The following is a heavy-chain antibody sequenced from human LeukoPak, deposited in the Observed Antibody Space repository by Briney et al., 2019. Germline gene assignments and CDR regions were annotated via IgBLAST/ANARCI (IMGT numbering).Heavy chain of an antibody. CDR2: ISSSSSTI. J-gene: IGHJ4*02. Sequence: GALRLSCAASGFTFSSYSMNWVRQAPGKGLEWVSYISSSSSTIYYADPVKGRFTISRDNAKNSLYLQMNSLRAEDTAVYYCAREGMYDFWSGPYFDYWGQGTLVTVSS. CDR3: AREGMYDFWSGPYFDY. CDR1: GFTFSSYS. D-gene: IGHD3-3*01. V-gene: IGHV3-48*04.